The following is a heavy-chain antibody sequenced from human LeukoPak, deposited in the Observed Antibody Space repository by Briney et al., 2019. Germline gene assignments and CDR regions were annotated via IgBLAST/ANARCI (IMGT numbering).Heavy chain of an antibody. D-gene: IGHD4-17*01. Sequence: PGGSLRLSCAASGFTFSSYGMHWVRQAPGKGLEWVAVIWYDGSNKYYADSVKGRFTISGDNSKNTLYLQMNSLRAEDTAVYYCAKTVSHYYYYMDVWGKGTTVTVSS. CDR1: GFTFSSYG. J-gene: IGHJ6*03. CDR2: IWYDGSNK. V-gene: IGHV3-33*06. CDR3: AKTVSHYYYYMDV.